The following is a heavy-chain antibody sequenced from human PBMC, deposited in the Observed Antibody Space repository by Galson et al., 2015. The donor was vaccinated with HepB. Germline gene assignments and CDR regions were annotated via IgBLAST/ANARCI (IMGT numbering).Heavy chain of an antibody. CDR3: ARVDYYDFWSGYYPDYYYYGMDV. D-gene: IGHD3-3*01. J-gene: IGHJ6*02. CDR2: IIPIFGIA. CDR1: GGTFSSYA. V-gene: IGHV1-69*10. Sequence: SVKVSCKASGGTFSSYAISWVRQAPGQGLEWMGGIIPIFGIANYAQKFQGRVTITADKSTSTAYMELSSLRSEDTAVYYCARVDYYDFWSGYYPDYYYYGMDVWGQGTTVTVSS.